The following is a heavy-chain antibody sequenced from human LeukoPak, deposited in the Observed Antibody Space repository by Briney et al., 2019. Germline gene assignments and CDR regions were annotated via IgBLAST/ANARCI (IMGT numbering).Heavy chain of an antibody. V-gene: IGHV1-69*04. D-gene: IGHD6-19*01. Sequence: GASVNVSCKASGGTFSSYAISWVRQAPGQGLEWMGRIIPILGIANYAQKFQGRVTITADKSTSTAYMELSSLRSEDRAVYYCARDSVAGIDYWGQGTVVSVSS. CDR2: IIPILGIA. CDR3: ARDSVAGIDY. J-gene: IGHJ4*02. CDR1: GGTFSSYA.